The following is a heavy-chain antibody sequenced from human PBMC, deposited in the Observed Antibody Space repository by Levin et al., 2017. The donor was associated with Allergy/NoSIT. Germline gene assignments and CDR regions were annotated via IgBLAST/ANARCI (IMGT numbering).Heavy chain of an antibody. J-gene: IGHJ5*02. CDR2: IIPIFGTA. D-gene: IGHD3-16*01. CDR1: GGTFSSYA. CDR3: AREGLAWGGPPTSLILAGDNWFDP. V-gene: IGHV1-69*13. Sequence: ASVKVSCKASGGTFSSYAISWVRQAPGQGLEWMGGIIPIFGTANYAQKFQGRVTITADESTSTAYMELSSLRSEDTAVYYCAREGLAWGGPPTSLILAGDNWFDPWGQGTVVTVSS.